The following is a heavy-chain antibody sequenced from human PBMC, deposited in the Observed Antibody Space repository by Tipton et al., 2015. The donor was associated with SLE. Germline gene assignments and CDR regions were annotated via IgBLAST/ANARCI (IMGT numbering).Heavy chain of an antibody. V-gene: IGHV4-59*01. J-gene: IGHJ5*02. D-gene: IGHD2-2*01. Sequence: TLSLTCTVSGGSISSYYWSWIRQPPGKGLEWIGYIYYSGSTNYNPSLKSRFTISVDTSKNQFSLKLTSVTAADTAVYYCARLMMGPVSVVAPAGNGAARGVYTWFGPGSQRFLVAVSS. CDR3: ARLMMGPVSVVAPAGNGAARGVYTWFGP. CDR2: IYYSGST. CDR1: GGSISSYY.